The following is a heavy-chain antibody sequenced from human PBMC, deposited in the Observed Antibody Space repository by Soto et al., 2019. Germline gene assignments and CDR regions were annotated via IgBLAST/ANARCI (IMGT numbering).Heavy chain of an antibody. D-gene: IGHD6-6*01. V-gene: IGHV4-34*01. CDR3: ARVRPGESGSSHHGMDV. Sequence: SETLSLTCAVYGGSFSGYYWSWIRQPPGKGLEWIGEINHSGSTNYNPSLKSRVTISVDTSKNQFSLKLSSVTAADTAVYYCARVRPGESGSSHHGMDVWGQGTTVTVSS. CDR1: GGSFSGYY. J-gene: IGHJ6*02. CDR2: INHSGST.